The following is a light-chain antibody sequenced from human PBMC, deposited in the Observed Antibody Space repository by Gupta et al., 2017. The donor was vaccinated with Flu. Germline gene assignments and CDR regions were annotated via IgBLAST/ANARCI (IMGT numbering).Light chain of an antibody. V-gene: IGKV3-11*01. J-gene: IGKJ4*02. Sequence: IALTKSSVTLSLSPGQRATLSCRARRSISSLLAWYQQKPGQAPRLLFSDASSRAIDIPPRFSGSGSGTDFTLTISNLEPEDFAVYYCQQRYSWPLTFGRGTKVEIK. CDR2: DAS. CDR3: QQRYSWPLT. CDR1: RSISSL.